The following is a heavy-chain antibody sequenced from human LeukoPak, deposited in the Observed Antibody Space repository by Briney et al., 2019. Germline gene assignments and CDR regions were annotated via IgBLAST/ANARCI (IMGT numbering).Heavy chain of an antibody. CDR1: GGSFSGYY. Sequence: SETLSLTCAVYGGSFSGYYWSWIRQPPGKGLEWIGEINHSGSTNYNPSLKSRVTISVDTSKNQFSLKLSSVTAADTAVYYCASGHLGYCSGGSCYSPYFQHWGQGTLVTVSS. D-gene: IGHD2-15*01. J-gene: IGHJ1*01. CDR3: ASGHLGYCSGGSCYSPYFQH. V-gene: IGHV4-34*01. CDR2: INHSGST.